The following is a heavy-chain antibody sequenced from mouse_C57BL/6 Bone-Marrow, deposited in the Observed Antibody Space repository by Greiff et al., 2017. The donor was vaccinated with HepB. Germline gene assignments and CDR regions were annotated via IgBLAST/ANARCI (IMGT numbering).Heavy chain of an antibody. CDR2: IYPGSGST. Sequence: VQLQEPGAELVKPGASVKMSCKASGYTFTSYWITWVKQRPGQGLEWIGDIYPGSGSTNYNEKFKSKATLTVDTSSSTAYMQLSSLTSEDSAVYYCAKIYYGYDVDYWGQGTTLTVSS. D-gene: IGHD2-2*01. CDR1: GYTFTSYW. J-gene: IGHJ2*01. V-gene: IGHV1-55*01. CDR3: AKIYYGYDVDY.